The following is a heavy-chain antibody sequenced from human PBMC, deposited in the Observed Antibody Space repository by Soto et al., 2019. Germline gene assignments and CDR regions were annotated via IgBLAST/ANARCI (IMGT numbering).Heavy chain of an antibody. Sequence: SVKVSCKASGGTFSSYTISWVRQAPGQGLEWMGRIIPILGIANYAQKFKGRVTITADKSTSTAYMELSSLRSDDTAVYYCARGLTSARRGPHFDYWGQGTLVTSPQ. D-gene: IGHD6-6*01. CDR2: IIPILGIA. V-gene: IGHV1-69*02. J-gene: IGHJ4*02. CDR3: ARGLTSARRGPHFDY. CDR1: GGTFSSYT.